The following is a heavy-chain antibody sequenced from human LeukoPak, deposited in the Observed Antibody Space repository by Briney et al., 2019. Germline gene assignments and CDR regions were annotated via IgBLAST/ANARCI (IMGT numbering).Heavy chain of an antibody. CDR3: AREGIAARPFHPWNYYYYYYMDV. CDR2: IYHSGST. V-gene: IGHV4-39*02. J-gene: IGHJ6*03. CDR1: GGSISSSSYY. D-gene: IGHD6-6*01. Sequence: SETLSLTCTVSGGSISSSSYYWGWIRQPPGKGLEWIGSIYHSGSTYYNPSLKSRVTISVDTSKNQFSLKLSSVTAADTAVYYCAREGIAARPFHPWNYYYYYYMDVWGKGTTVTVSS.